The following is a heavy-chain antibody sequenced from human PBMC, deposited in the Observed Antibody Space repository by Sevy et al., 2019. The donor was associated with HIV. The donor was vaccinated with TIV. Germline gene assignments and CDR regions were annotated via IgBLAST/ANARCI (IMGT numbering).Heavy chain of an antibody. V-gene: IGHV3-7*01. D-gene: IGHD2-15*01. J-gene: IGHJ4*02. CDR1: GFTFSGYW. Sequence: GSLRLSCAASGFTFSGYWMSWVRQAPGKGLQWEANIKQDGSKNEFVDSVKGRFTISRDNPKNSLYLQMNSLRAEDTAVYYCAREGAGGFDYWGQGTLVTVSS. CDR2: IKQDGSKN. CDR3: AREGAGGFDY.